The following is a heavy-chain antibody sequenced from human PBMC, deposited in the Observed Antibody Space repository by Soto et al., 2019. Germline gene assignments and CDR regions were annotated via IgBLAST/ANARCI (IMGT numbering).Heavy chain of an antibody. V-gene: IGHV3-30*14. J-gene: IGHJ4*02. CDR3: ARTLTTGTNTNFAY. CDR1: GFTFDSYA. Sequence: PXGWLRRSGAASGFTFDSYAVHWVRQAPGKGLEWVAIVSYDESHKYYADSVKGRFTISRDNSKNTLYLQMSSLRAEDTAVYYCARTLTTGTNTNFAYWGQGTLVTVSS. CDR2: VSYDESHK. D-gene: IGHD4-17*01.